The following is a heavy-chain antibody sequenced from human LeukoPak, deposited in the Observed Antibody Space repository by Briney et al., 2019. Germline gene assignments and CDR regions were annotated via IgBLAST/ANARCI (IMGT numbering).Heavy chain of an antibody. J-gene: IGHJ5*02. D-gene: IGHD1-26*01. CDR2: IYHTGST. V-gene: IGHV4-30-2*01. Sequence: TSSETLSLTCTVSGVSISGSGYYWSWLRQPPGKGLEWIGYIYHTGSTYYNPSLASRVTISVDRSKNQFSLRLTSVTAADTAVFYCARGGVGPTTNWFDPWGQGTMVTVSS. CDR3: ARGGVGPTTNWFDP. CDR1: GVSISGSGYY.